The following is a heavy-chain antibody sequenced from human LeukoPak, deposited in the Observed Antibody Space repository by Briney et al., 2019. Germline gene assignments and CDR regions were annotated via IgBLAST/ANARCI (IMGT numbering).Heavy chain of an antibody. V-gene: IGHV4-59*08. D-gene: IGHD3-22*01. CDR3: ARHYYDTSDSYSFDY. J-gene: IGHJ4*02. CDR2: IFSGGST. CDR1: GGSITGYY. Sequence: SETLSLTCTVSGGSITGYYWSWIRQPPGKGLEWIGYIFSGGSTNYNPSLKSRVTISEDTSVNQISLKLSSVTATDTAVYYCARHYYDTSDSYSFDYWGRGTLVTVSS.